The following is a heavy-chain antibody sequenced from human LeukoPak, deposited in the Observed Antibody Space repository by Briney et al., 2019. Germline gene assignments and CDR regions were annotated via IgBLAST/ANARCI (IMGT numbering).Heavy chain of an antibody. Sequence: PSETLSLTCAVYGGSFTGYYWSSIRQPPGKGLKWIGEINHSGSTNYNPSLKSRVTISVDTSKNQFSLKLSSQTAADTAVYSCARGRSECFYLWSGDHDYYYYMDVWGKGTTVTVSS. CDR3: ARGRSECFYLWSGDHDYYYYMDV. CDR1: GGSFTGYY. D-gene: IGHD3-3*01. CDR2: INHSGST. V-gene: IGHV4-34*01. J-gene: IGHJ6*03.